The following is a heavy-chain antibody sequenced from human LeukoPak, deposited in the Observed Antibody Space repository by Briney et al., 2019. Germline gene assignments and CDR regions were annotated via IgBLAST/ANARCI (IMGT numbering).Heavy chain of an antibody. D-gene: IGHD2-15*01. CDR2: IIPIFGTA. Sequence: ASVKVSCKASGGTFSSYAISWVRQAPGQGLEWMGRIIPIFGTANYAQKFQGRVTITTDESTSTAYMELSSLRSEDTAVYYCARQRSCSGGSCYHIHAFDIWGQGTMVTVSS. CDR1: GGTFSSYA. CDR3: ARQRSCSGGSCYHIHAFDI. J-gene: IGHJ3*02. V-gene: IGHV1-69*05.